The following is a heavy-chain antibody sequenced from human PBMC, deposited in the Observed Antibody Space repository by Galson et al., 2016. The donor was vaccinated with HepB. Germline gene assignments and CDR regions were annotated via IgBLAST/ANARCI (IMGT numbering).Heavy chain of an antibody. V-gene: IGHV5-51*01. J-gene: IGHJ6*02. CDR2: IYPGDSDT. D-gene: IGHD1-1*01. CDR1: GYTFSSYW. CDR3: ARPYIDWNHSPGMDV. Sequence: QSGAEVKKPGESLKISCKGSGYTFSSYWIGWVRQMPGKGLEWMGIIYPGDSDTRSSPSFQGKVTISVDKSISTAYLQWSSLKASDTAMYYCARPYIDWNHSPGMDVWGQGTTVTVSS.